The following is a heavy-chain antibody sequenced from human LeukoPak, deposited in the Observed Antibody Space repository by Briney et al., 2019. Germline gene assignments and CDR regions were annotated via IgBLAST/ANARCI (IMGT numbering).Heavy chain of an antibody. CDR3: ARSGSRGRSYDDAFDI. CDR2: INPNSGGT. Sequence: WASVKVSCKASGYTFIEYYIHWVRQAPGQGLEWLGWINPNSGGTNYAQKVQGRVNLIRETSINTAYMELSRLTSDDTALYYCARSGSRGRSYDDAFDIWGQGTMVTVSS. V-gene: IGHV1-2*02. D-gene: IGHD3-16*01. J-gene: IGHJ3*02. CDR1: GYTFIEYY.